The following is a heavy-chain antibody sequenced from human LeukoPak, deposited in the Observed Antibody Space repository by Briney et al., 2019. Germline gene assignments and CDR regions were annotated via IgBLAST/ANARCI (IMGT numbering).Heavy chain of an antibody. CDR3: ARDDLWFGEPGHDY. V-gene: IGHV3-7*01. J-gene: IGHJ4*02. CDR1: GFTFSSYA. CDR2: IKQDGSEK. D-gene: IGHD3-10*01. Sequence: GGSLRLSCAASGFTFSSYAMHWVRQAPGKGLEWVANIKQDGSEKYYVDSVKGRFTISRDNAKNSLYLQMNSLRAEDTAVYYCARDDLWFGEPGHDYWGQGTLVTVSS.